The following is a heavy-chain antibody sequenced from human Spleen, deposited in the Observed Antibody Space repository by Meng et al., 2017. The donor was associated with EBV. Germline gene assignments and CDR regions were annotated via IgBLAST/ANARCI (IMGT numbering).Heavy chain of an antibody. Sequence: VKSGSEGEEPGASVRVSCKPSGYSFTNYAMSWLRQAPGQGLEWMGWINTNTGNPTYVQGFTGRFVFSLDTSVSTAYLRITSLKAEDTAVYYCAKSGGGYSGYYYFDYWGQGTLVTVSS. D-gene: IGHD5-12*01. CDR3: AKSGGGYSGYYYFDY. V-gene: IGHV7-4-1*02. CDR1: GYSFTNYA. J-gene: IGHJ4*02. CDR2: INTNTGNP.